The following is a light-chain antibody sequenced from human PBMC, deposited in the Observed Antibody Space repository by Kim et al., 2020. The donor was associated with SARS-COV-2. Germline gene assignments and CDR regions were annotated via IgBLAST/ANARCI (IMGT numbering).Light chain of an antibody. J-gene: IGKJ1*01. V-gene: IGKV1-27*01. CDR2: GAS. CDR1: QGISNS. Sequence: DIQMAQSPSSLSASVGYRVTITCRASQGISNSLAWYRQKPGKVPMLLIYGASTLQSGVPSRFSGSGSGTDFTLTISSLQPEDAATYYCQKYNRAPWTFGQGTKVEIK. CDR3: QKYNRAPWT.